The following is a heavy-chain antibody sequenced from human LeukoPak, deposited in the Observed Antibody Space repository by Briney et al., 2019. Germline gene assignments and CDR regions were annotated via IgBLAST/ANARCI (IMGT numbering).Heavy chain of an antibody. CDR2: INGGGNTT. D-gene: IGHD6-19*01. CDR1: GFAFSSFA. CDR3: TKELHVAVAVADYYYFYMDV. Sequence: PGGSPRLPCAASGFAFSSFAMGWVRQSPGKGLEWLSTINGGGNTTFYSDSVKGRFTISRDNSKNTLYLHMDSLRPDDTATYYCTKELHVAVAVADYYYFYMDVWGRGTAVTVSS. V-gene: IGHV3-23*01. J-gene: IGHJ6*03.